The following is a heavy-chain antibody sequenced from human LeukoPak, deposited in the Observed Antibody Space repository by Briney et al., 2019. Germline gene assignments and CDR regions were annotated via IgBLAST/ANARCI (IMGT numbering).Heavy chain of an antibody. D-gene: IGHD1-26*01. J-gene: IGHJ4*02. V-gene: IGHV4-59*08. CDR1: GGSISSYY. CDR3: ARSYSGSYGYYFDY. Sequence: SETLSLTCTVSGGSISSYYWSWIRQSPGKGLEWIGYIYYSGSTNYNPSLKSRVTISVDTSKNQFSLKLSSVTAADTAVYCCARSYSGSYGYYFDYWGQGTPVTVSS. CDR2: IYYSGST.